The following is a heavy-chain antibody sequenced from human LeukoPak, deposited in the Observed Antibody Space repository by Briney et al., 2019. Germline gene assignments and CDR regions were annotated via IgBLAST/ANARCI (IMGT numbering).Heavy chain of an antibody. CDR1: GGTFSSYA. CDR2: IIPIFGTA. V-gene: IGHV1-69*06. CDR3: ARDCSSTSCSSFDP. J-gene: IGHJ5*02. Sequence: ASVKVSCKASGGTFSSYAISWVRQAPGQGLEWMGGIIPIFGTANYAQKFQGRVTITADKSTSTAYMELSSLRSEDTAVYYCARDCSSTSCSSFDPWGQGTLVTVSS. D-gene: IGHD2-2*01.